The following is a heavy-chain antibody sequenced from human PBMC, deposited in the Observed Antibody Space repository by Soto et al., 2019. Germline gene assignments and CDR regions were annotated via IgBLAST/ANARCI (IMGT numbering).Heavy chain of an antibody. D-gene: IGHD1-26*01. CDR1: GGSTSSSNYQ. V-gene: IGHV4-39*01. Sequence: PSETLSLTCSVSGGSTSSSNYQWAWIRQPPGKGLEWIGNVYYNGNTYYNRSLQSRLTISVDTSNNQFSLKLESVTAADTAIYYCARFSGTYHDRYFDYWGQGTLVTVSS. CDR2: VYYNGNT. CDR3: ARFSGTYHDRYFDY. J-gene: IGHJ4*02.